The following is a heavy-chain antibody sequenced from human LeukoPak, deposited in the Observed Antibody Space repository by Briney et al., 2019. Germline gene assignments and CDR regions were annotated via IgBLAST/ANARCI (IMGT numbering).Heavy chain of an antibody. CDR1: GFTFSGYA. J-gene: IGHJ4*02. CDR2: INGGGNT. V-gene: IGHV3-21*06. Sequence: GGSLRLSCAASGFTFSGYAMNWVRQAPGKGLDWVSSINGGGNTFYADSVKGRFAISRDNAKNSLYLQMNGLRAEDTAVYYCARDPAEADCWGQGTLVTVSS. CDR3: ARDPAEADC.